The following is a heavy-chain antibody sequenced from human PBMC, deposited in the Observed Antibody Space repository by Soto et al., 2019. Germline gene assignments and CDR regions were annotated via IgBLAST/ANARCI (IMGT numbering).Heavy chain of an antibody. CDR3: ARVMTTVTTGEFDY. J-gene: IGHJ4*02. Sequence: QVQLVQSGAEVKKPGASVKVSCKASGYTFTGYYMHWVRQAPGQGLEWMGWINPIFGTANYAQKFQGRVTITADESTSTAYMELSSLRSEDTAVYYCARVMTTVTTGEFDYWGQGTLVTVSS. CDR1: GYTFTGYY. CDR2: INPIFGTA. V-gene: IGHV1-69*01. D-gene: IGHD4-4*01.